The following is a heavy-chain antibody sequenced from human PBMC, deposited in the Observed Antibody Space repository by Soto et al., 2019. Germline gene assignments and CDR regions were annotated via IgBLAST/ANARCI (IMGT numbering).Heavy chain of an antibody. CDR2: VSGSGGST. D-gene: IGHD3-10*01. V-gene: IGHV3-23*01. CDR3: AKATPLAYGDYYHYGMDV. J-gene: IGHJ6*02. CDR1: GFTFSNYA. Sequence: EVQLLESGGGLVQPGGSLRLSCAASGFTFSNYAMTWVRQAPGKGLEWVSTVSGSGGSTYYADSVRGRFTISRDNSKNTLCLQMNSLGAEDTAVYYCAKATPLAYGDYYHYGMDVWGQGTTVTVSS.